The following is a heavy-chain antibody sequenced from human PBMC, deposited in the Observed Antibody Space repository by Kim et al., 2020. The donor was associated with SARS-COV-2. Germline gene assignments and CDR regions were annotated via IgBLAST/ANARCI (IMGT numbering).Heavy chain of an antibody. Sequence: ADSVKGRFTISRDNSKNTLYLQMNSMRAEDTAVYYCAKAREYSSGSLDYWAQGTLVTVSS. D-gene: IGHD6-19*01. CDR3: AKAREYSSGSLDY. J-gene: IGHJ4*02. V-gene: IGHV3-30*02.